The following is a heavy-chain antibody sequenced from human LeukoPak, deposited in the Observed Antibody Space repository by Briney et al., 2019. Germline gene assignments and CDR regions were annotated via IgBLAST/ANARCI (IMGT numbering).Heavy chain of an antibody. D-gene: IGHD3-10*01. J-gene: IGHJ6*03. CDR1: GFTFSSYA. CDR2: ISGSGGST. Sequence: VGSLRLSCAASGFTFSSYARSWVRQAPGKGLEWLSGISGSGGSTYYADSVKGRFTISRDSSKNTVYLQMNSLRAEDTAIYYCARGGSGAPYYSYYMDVWGKGTTVTVSS. CDR3: ARGGSGAPYYSYYMDV. V-gene: IGHV3-23*01.